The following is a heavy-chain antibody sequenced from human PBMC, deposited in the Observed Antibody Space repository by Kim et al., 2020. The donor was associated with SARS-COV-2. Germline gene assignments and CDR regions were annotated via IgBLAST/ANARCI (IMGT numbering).Heavy chain of an antibody. D-gene: IGHD2-2*01. CDR3: ARSPTDIVVVPAAMYYYYYYGMDV. V-gene: IGHV1-69*13. Sequence: SVKVSCKASGGTFSSYAISWVRQAPGQGLEWMGGIIPIFGTANYAQKFQGRVTITADESTSTAYMELSSLRSEDTAVYYCARSPTDIVVVPAAMYYYYYYGMDVWGQGTTVTVSS. CDR1: GGTFSSYA. J-gene: IGHJ6*02. CDR2: IIPIFGTA.